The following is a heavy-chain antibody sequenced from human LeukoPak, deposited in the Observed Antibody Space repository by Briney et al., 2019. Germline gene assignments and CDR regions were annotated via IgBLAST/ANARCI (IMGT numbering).Heavy chain of an antibody. D-gene: IGHD6-13*01. Sequence: ASVKVSCKASGYTFTSYDINWVRQATGQGLEWMGWMNPNSGNTGYAQKFQVRVTITRNTSISTAYMELSSLRSEDTAVYYCARSVGYSRSDYWGQGPLVTVSS. CDR2: MNPNSGNT. CDR3: ARSVGYSRSDY. V-gene: IGHV1-8*03. J-gene: IGHJ4*02. CDR1: GYTFTSYD.